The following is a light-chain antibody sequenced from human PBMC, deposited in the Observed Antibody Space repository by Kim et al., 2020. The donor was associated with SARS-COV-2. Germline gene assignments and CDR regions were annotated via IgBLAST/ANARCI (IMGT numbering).Light chain of an antibody. J-gene: IGKJ1*01. V-gene: IGKV3-15*01. CDR1: QSVSNN. Sequence: EIVMTQSPVTLSVSPGERATLSCRASQSVSNNVAWYQHKTGQAPRLLIYGAATRATGIPARFSGSGSGTEFTLTISSLQSEDFAVYYCQQYNNWPRTFGQGTKVDIK. CDR2: GAA. CDR3: QQYNNWPRT.